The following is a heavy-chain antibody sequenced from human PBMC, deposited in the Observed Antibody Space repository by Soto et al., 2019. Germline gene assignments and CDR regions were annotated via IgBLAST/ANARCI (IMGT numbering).Heavy chain of an antibody. V-gene: IGHV6-1*01. CDR2: TYYRSKWYN. Sequence: SQTLSLTCAISGDSVSSNSAAWNWIRQSPSRGLEWLGRTYYRSKWYNDYAVSVKSRITINPDTSKNQFSLQLNSVTPEDTAVYYCARGQLSIFGVGYCMDVWGQGTTVTVSS. CDR1: GDSVSSNSAA. D-gene: IGHD3-3*01. J-gene: IGHJ6*02. CDR3: ARGQLSIFGVGYCMDV.